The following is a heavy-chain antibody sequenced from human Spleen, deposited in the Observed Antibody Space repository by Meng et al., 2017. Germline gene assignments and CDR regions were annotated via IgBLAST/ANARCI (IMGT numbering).Heavy chain of an antibody. Sequence: SETLSLTCTVSGGSVGSGDHFWTWIRQPAGKGLEWIGEINHSGSTNYNPSLESRATISVDTSQNNLSLKLSSVTAADSAVYYCARGPTTMAHDFDYWGQGTLVTVSS. CDR2: INHSGST. CDR1: GGSVGSGDHF. J-gene: IGHJ4*02. V-gene: IGHV4-61*10. D-gene: IGHD4-11*01. CDR3: ARGPTTMAHDFDY.